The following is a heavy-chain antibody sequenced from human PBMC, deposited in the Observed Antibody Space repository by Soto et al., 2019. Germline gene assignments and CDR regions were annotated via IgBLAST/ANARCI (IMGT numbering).Heavy chain of an antibody. Sequence: KPSETLSLTCTVSGGSISSGGYYWSWIRQHPGKGLEWIGYIYYSGSTYYNPSLKSRVTISVDTSKNQVSLKLSSVTAADTAVYYCARDRYYYDSSGYLDYYYGMDVWGQGTTVTVSS. J-gene: IGHJ6*02. CDR3: ARDRYYYDSSGYLDYYYGMDV. CDR1: GGSISSGGYY. V-gene: IGHV4-31*03. D-gene: IGHD3-22*01. CDR2: IYYSGST.